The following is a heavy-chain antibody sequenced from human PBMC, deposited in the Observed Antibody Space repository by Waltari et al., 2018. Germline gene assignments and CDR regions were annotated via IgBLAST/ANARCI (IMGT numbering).Heavy chain of an antibody. D-gene: IGHD3-10*01. CDR1: GGTFNEHG. Sequence: VHLVQSGAGGKKPGSLVTVSCTVQGGTFNEHGISWVRQAPGQGLEWMGGVIPVLGAANYSQKFQGRVIISADESSGTVYMELSSLRSGDTAIYYCAFDGSGSEDYFDFWGQGTLVTVSS. CDR2: VIPVLGAA. CDR3: AFDGSGSEDYFDF. V-gene: IGHV1-69*01. J-gene: IGHJ4*02.